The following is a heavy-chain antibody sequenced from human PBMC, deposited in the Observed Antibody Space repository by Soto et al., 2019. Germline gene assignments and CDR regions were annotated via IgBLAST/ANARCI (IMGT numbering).Heavy chain of an antibody. CDR1: SGSISSGNW. CDR2: IWHSGST. Sequence: QVQLQESGPGLVKPSGTLSLTCAVTSGSISSGNWWSWVRQPPGKGLEWIGQIWHSGSTDYNPSLKSRVTMSVDKSKNQFSLQVTSVTAADTAVYFCARGSTVIDCLDLWGRGTRVTVSS. J-gene: IGHJ4*02. V-gene: IGHV4-4*02. D-gene: IGHD3-16*02. CDR3: ARGSTVIDCLDL.